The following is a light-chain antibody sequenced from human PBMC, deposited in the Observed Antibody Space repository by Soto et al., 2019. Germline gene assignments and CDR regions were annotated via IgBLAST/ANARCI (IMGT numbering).Light chain of an antibody. CDR3: LPHSTYPLT. Sequence: DIQMTQFPSSLSASVGDRVTITCRASQGIRKDLGWYQQKPGKAPKRLIYAASSLQSGVPSRFSGSGSGTEFTLAISSLQPEDSATFFCLPHSTYPLTFGQGTKVELK. J-gene: IGKJ1*01. CDR2: AAS. V-gene: IGKV1-17*01. CDR1: QGIRKD.